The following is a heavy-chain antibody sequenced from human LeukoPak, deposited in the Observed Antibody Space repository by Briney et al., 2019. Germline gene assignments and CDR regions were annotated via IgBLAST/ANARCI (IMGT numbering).Heavy chain of an antibody. Sequence: SETLSLTCTVSGGSISSGGYYWSWIRQPPGKGLEWIGYIYHSGSTYYNPSLKSRVTISVDTSKNQFSLKLSSVTAADTAVYYCARVSISSGSRFGYWGQGTLVTVSS. CDR3: ARVSISSGSRFGY. CDR2: IYHSGST. J-gene: IGHJ4*02. CDR1: GGSISSGGYY. D-gene: IGHD3-22*01. V-gene: IGHV4-30-2*01.